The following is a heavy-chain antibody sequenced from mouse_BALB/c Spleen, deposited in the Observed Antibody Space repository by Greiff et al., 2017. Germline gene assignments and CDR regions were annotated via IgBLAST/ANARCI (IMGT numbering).Heavy chain of an antibody. CDR3: AREGGLTGPFAY. Sequence: EVKLQESGPGLVKPSQSLSLTCSVTGYSITSGYYWNWIRQFPGNKLEWMGYISYDGSNNYNPSLKNRISITRDTSKNQFFLKLNSVTTEDTATYYCAREGGLTGPFAYWGQGTLVTVSA. CDR1: GYSITSGYY. CDR2: ISYDGSN. J-gene: IGHJ3*01. D-gene: IGHD4-1*01. V-gene: IGHV3-6*02.